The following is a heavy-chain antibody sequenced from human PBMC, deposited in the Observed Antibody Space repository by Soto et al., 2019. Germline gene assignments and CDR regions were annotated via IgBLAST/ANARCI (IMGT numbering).Heavy chain of an antibody. CDR3: AITVTTEFGVNYFDY. D-gene: IGHD4-17*01. CDR2: IYSGGST. Sequence: SLRLSCAASGFTVSSNYMSWVRQAPGKGLEWVSVIYSGGSTNYADSVKGRFTISRDNAKNSLYLQMNSLRAEDTAVYYCAITVTTEFGVNYFDYWGQGTLVTVSS. V-gene: IGHV3-53*01. CDR1: GFTVSSNY. J-gene: IGHJ4*02.